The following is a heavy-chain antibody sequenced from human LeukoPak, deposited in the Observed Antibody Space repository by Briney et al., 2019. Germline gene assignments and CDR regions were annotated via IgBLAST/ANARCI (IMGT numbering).Heavy chain of an antibody. D-gene: IGHD2-2*01. Sequence: ASVKVSCKASGYTFTDYYMHWVRQAPGQELEWMGWINPNSGGTNYAQKFQGRVTMTRDTSISTAYMELSRLLSDDTAVYYCARDASSTSCCDGFDIWGQGTMVTVSS. CDR3: ARDASSTSCCDGFDI. CDR1: GYTFTDYY. V-gene: IGHV1-2*02. CDR2: INPNSGGT. J-gene: IGHJ3*02.